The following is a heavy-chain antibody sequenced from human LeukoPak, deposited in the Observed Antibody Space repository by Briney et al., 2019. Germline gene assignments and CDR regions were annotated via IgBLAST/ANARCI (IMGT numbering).Heavy chain of an antibody. CDR2: INHSGST. CDR3: ARGRCSSTSCYARARHDAFDI. Sequence: PSETLSLTCTVSGGSISSYYWSWIRQPPGKGLEWIGEINHSGSTNYNPSLKSRVTISVDTSKNQFSLKLSSVTAADTAVYYCARGRCSSTSCYARARHDAFDIWGQGTMVTVSS. CDR1: GGSISSYY. D-gene: IGHD2-2*01. V-gene: IGHV4-34*01. J-gene: IGHJ3*02.